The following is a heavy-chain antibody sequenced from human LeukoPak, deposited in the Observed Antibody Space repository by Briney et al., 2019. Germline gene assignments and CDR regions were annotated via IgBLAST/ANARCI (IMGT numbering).Heavy chain of an antibody. J-gene: IGHJ6*03. D-gene: IGHD6-13*01. Sequence: SETLSLTCAVYGGSFSGYYWSWIRQPPGKGLEWIGEINHSGSNNYNPSLKSRVTISVDTPKNQFSLKLSFVTAADTAVYYCARGLGTRSYYYYYYYMDVWGKGTTVTVSS. CDR3: ARGLGTRSYYYYYYYMDV. V-gene: IGHV4-34*01. CDR1: GGSFSGYY. CDR2: INHSGSN.